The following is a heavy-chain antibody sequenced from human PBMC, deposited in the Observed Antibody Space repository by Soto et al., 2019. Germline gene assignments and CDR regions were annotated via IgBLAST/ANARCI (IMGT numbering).Heavy chain of an antibody. CDR2: IWYDGSNK. D-gene: IGHD3-10*01. J-gene: IGHJ6*02. CDR1: GFSFSGYW. V-gene: IGHV3-33*01. CDR3: AREKEYYYGSGTTMGGYYYYGMDV. Sequence: PGGSLRLSCAGSGFSFSGYWMHWVRQAPGKGLVWVSGIWYDGSNKYYADSVKGRFTISRDNSKNTLYLQMNSLRAGDTAVYYCAREKEYYYGSGTTMGGYYYYGMDVWGQGTTVTVSS.